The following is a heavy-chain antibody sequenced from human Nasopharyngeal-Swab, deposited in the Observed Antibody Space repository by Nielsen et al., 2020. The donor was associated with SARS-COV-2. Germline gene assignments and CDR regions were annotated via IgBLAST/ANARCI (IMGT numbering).Heavy chain of an antibody. Sequence: GGSLRLSCAASGFTFSSYGMHWVRQAPGKGLEWVAVISYDGSNKYYADSVKGRFTISRDNSKNTLYLQMNSLRAEDTAVYYCARRYHPDAFDIWGQGTMVTVSS. CDR1: GFTFSSYG. V-gene: IGHV3-30*03. J-gene: IGHJ3*02. D-gene: IGHD1-14*01. CDR2: ISYDGSNK. CDR3: ARRYHPDAFDI.